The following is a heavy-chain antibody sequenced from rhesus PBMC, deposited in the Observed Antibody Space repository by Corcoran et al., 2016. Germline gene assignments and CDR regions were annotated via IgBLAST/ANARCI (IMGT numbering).Heavy chain of an antibody. CDR3: AERRGQFLEWSHYDN. CDR2: IFGRWGDT. CDR1: GGSISDDSY. D-gene: IGHD3-3*01. V-gene: IGHV4-106*01. J-gene: IGHJ4*01. Sequence: QVQLQESGPGLVKPSETLSLTCAVSGGSISDDSYWSWIRQPPGKGLEWIGYIFGRWGDTNPCPPLSKRGSISIATSKTQFSLRLSSVTAADTALYYCAERRGQFLEWSHYDNWGQGVLVTVSS.